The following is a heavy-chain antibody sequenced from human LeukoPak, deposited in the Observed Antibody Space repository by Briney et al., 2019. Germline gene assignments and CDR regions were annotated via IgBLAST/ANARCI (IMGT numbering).Heavy chain of an antibody. Sequence: SETLSLTCAVYGGSFSGYYWSWIRQPPGKGLEWIGEINHSGSTNYNPSLKSRVTISVDTSKNQFSLKLSSVTAADTAVYYCARDVTECYYDSSGYCSNWFDPWGQGTLVTVSS. CDR2: INHSGST. J-gene: IGHJ5*02. D-gene: IGHD3-22*01. CDR3: ARDVTECYYDSSGYCSNWFDP. CDR1: GGSFSGYY. V-gene: IGHV4-34*01.